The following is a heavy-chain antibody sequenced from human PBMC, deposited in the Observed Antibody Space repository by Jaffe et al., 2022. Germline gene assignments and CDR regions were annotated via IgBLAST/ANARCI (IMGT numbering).Heavy chain of an antibody. D-gene: IGHD3-10*01. Sequence: QVQLVQSGAEVTKPGASVKVSCKASGYTFTSYDINWVRQATGQGLEWMGWMNPNSGNTGYAQMFQGRVTMTRNTSISTAYMELSSLRSEDTAVYYCARAVRQITKNYYYMDVWGKGTTVTVSS. V-gene: IGHV1-8*01. CDR3: ARAVRQITKNYYYMDV. CDR1: GYTFTSYD. CDR2: MNPNSGNT. J-gene: IGHJ6*03.